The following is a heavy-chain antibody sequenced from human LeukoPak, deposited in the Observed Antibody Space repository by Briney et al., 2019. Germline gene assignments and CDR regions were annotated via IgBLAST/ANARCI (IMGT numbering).Heavy chain of an antibody. Sequence: GGSLRLSCAASGFTLSSYAMHWVRQAPGKGLEWVAVISSDGSDKYYADSVKGRFTISRDNSKDTLYLQMNSLRAEDTAVYYCARDEMATATFDYWGQGTLVTVSS. J-gene: IGHJ4*02. CDR1: GFTLSSYA. CDR3: ARDEMATATFDY. D-gene: IGHD5-24*01. V-gene: IGHV3-30*04. CDR2: ISSDGSDK.